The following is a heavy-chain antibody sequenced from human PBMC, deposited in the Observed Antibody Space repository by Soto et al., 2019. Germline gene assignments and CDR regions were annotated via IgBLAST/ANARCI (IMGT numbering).Heavy chain of an antibody. J-gene: IGHJ4*01. CDR1: GCTFSSYA. V-gene: IGHV1-69*13. CDR2: IIPMFGTA. CDR3: ARGAQAGYYHY. Sequence: ASGKVSCKAAGCTFSSYAISWVRQAPGQGIEWMGGIIPMFGTANYAQKFQGRVTITADEYTSTAYMELSSLRSEATAAYYCARGAQAGYYHYWGHAILVTLSS.